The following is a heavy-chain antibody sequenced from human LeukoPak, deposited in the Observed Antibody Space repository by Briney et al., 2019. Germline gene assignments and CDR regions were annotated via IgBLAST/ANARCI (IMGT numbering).Heavy chain of an antibody. CDR1: GDTFTTYW. V-gene: IGHV5-51*01. D-gene: IGHD6-13*01. CDR3: VRHGLGSSWFGFDY. J-gene: IGHJ4*02. CDR2: IYPGDSDP. Sequence: PGESLKISCKGSGDTFTTYWIAWVRQMPGKGREWMGIIYPGDSDPRYSPSFQGQVTISADKSISTAYLQWSSLEASDSAMYYCVRHGLGSSWFGFDYWGQGTLVTVSS.